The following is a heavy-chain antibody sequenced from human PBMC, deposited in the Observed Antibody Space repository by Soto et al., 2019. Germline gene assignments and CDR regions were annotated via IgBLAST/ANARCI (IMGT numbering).Heavy chain of an antibody. D-gene: IGHD3-22*01. J-gene: IGHJ6*02. V-gene: IGHV3-48*01. CDR2: ISSSSSTI. CDR3: AREDYYYDSSPKYGMDV. Sequence: GGSLRLSCAASGFTFSSYSMNWVRQAPGKGLEWVSSISSSSSTIYYADSVKGRFTISRDNAKNSLYLQMNSLRAEDTAVYYCAREDYYYDSSPKYGMDVWGQGTTVTVSS. CDR1: GFTFSSYS.